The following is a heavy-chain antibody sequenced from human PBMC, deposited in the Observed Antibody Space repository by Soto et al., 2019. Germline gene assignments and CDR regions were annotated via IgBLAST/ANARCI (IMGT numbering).Heavy chain of an antibody. D-gene: IGHD4-17*01. CDR1: EFNVTNGH. Sequence: ELQLAESGGGLIQPGGSLRLACAASEFNVTNGHMNWVRQAPGKGLEWVSVIFGDGNTKYGDSVKGRFTISRDTSKNTVYLQMNSLRAEDTAVYYCAGDWNGDKYFDYWDQGTPVTVSS. CDR2: IFGDGNT. J-gene: IGHJ4*02. V-gene: IGHV3-53*01. CDR3: AGDWNGDKYFDY.